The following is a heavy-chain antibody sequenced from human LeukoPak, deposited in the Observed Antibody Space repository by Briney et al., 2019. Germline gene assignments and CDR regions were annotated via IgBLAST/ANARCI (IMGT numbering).Heavy chain of an antibody. V-gene: IGHV4-39*02. Sequence: SETLSLTCTVSGGSLMSSSYYWGWIRQPPGKGLEWIGCIYYSGSTYYNPSLKSRVTISVDTSKNHFSLKLNSVNAPDTAGYYCARLDIVATIVDYWGQGSLVTVSS. CDR2: IYYSGST. CDR1: GGSLMSSSYY. CDR3: ARLDIVATIVDY. D-gene: IGHD5-12*01. J-gene: IGHJ4*02.